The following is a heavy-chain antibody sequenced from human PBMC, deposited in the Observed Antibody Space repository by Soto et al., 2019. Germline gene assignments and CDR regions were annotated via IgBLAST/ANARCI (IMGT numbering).Heavy chain of an antibody. J-gene: IGHJ4*02. CDR3: ARGYYYDSSGYSHRFDY. D-gene: IGHD3-22*01. CDR2: IYHSGST. V-gene: IGHV4-4*02. CDR1: GGSISSSNW. Sequence: PSETLSLTSAVSGGSISSSNWYSWVRHPPGKWLEWIGEIYHSGSTNYNPSLKSRVTISVDKSKNQFSLKLSSVTAADTAVYYCARGYYYDSSGYSHRFDYWGQGTLVTVSS.